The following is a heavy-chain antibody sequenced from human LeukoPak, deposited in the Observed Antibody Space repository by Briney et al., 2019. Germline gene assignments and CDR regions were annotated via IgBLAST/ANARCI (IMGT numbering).Heavy chain of an antibody. V-gene: IGHV3-7*03. CDR2: IKQDGSEK. CDR3: AKALHEGIVVVVAATPFDY. D-gene: IGHD2-15*01. J-gene: IGHJ4*02. CDR1: GFTFSSYW. Sequence: GGSLRLSCAASGFTFSSYWMSWVRQAPGKGLEWVANIKQDGSEKYYVDSVKGRFTISRDNAKNSLYLQMNSLRAEDTALYYCAKALHEGIVVVVAATPFDYWGQGTLGTVSS.